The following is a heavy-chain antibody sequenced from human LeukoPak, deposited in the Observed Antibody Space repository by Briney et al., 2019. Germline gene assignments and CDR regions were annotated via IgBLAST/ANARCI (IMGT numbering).Heavy chain of an antibody. Sequence: GASVKVSCKASGYTFTGYYLHWVRQAPGQGLEWMGWINPNSGGTNYAQKFQGRVTMTRDTSTSTVYMELSSLRSEDTAVYYCARGRGYEDYFDYWGQGTLVTVSS. J-gene: IGHJ4*02. CDR2: INPNSGGT. CDR1: GYTFTGYY. CDR3: ARGRGYEDYFDY. D-gene: IGHD5-18*01. V-gene: IGHV1-2*02.